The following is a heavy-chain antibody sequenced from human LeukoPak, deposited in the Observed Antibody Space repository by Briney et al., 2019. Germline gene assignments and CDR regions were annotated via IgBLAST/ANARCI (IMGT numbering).Heavy chain of an antibody. Sequence: GASVKVSCKASGYTFTGYYMHWVRQAPGQGLEWMGWINPNSGGTNYAQKFQGRVTMTRDTSISTAYMELSRLRSDDTAVYYCAHSMVRGVINYYYYYGMDVWGQGTTVTVSS. V-gene: IGHV1-2*02. D-gene: IGHD3-10*01. CDR1: GYTFTGYY. J-gene: IGHJ6*02. CDR3: AHSMVRGVINYYYYYGMDV. CDR2: INPNSGGT.